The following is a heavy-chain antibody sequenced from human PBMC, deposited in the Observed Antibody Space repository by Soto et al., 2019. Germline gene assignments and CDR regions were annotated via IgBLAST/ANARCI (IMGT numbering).Heavy chain of an antibody. CDR2: INAGNGNT. J-gene: IGHJ3*02. CDR3: ARAVWVATYYTDAFDI. V-gene: IGHV1-3*01. D-gene: IGHD3-16*01. Sequence: EASVKVSCKASGYTFTSYAMHWVRQAPEQRLEWMGWINAGNGNTKYSQKFQGRVTITRDTSASTAYMELSSLRSEDTAVYYCARAVWVATYYTDAFDIWGRGTMVTVSS. CDR1: GYTFTSYA.